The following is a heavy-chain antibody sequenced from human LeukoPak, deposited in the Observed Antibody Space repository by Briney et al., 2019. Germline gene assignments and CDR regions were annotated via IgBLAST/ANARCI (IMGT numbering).Heavy chain of an antibody. Sequence: SETLSLTCAVYGGSFSRYYWSWISQPPGKRLEWIGGINHSGSTNYNPSLKSRVTISVDTSKNQFSLKLSSVTAADTAVYYCARAYSGSYYYYYYMDVWGKGTTVTVSS. D-gene: IGHD1-26*01. CDR2: INHSGST. J-gene: IGHJ6*03. CDR1: GGSFSRYY. V-gene: IGHV4-34*01. CDR3: ARAYSGSYYYYYYMDV.